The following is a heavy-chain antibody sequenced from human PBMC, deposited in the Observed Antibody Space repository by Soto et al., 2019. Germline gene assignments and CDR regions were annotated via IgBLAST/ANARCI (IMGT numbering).Heavy chain of an antibody. J-gene: IGHJ6*02. Sequence: QVQLVESGGGVVQPGRSLRLSCAASGFTFSSYAMHWVRQAPGKGLEWVAVISYDGSNKYYADSVKGRFTISRDNSKSTLYLQMNSLRAEDTAVYYCARDGGYCSSTGCYDYYYYCGMDVWGQGTTVTVSS. CDR3: ARDGGYCSSTGCYDYYYYCGMDV. D-gene: IGHD2-2*01. V-gene: IGHV3-30-3*01. CDR2: ISYDGSNK. CDR1: GFTFSSYA.